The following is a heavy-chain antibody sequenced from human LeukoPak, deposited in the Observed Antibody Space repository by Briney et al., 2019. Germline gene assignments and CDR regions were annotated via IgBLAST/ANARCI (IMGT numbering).Heavy chain of an antibody. CDR2: ILSGGSNK. CDR1: GFTFTSNG. J-gene: IGHJ3*01. CDR3: GGNEGESVFDL. Sequence: GGSLRLSCAASGFTFTSNGMNWVRRAPGKGLEWVSFILSGGSNKYYADSVRGRFTISRDNAKNTLYLHMNSLRADDTAVFYCGGNEGESVFDLWGQGTKVTVSS. D-gene: IGHD3-10*01. V-gene: IGHV3-33*08.